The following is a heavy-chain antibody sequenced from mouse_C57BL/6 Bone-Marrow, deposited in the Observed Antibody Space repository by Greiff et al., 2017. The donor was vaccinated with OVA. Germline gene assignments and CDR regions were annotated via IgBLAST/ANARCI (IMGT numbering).Heavy chain of an antibody. Sequence: LQESGPGLVKPSQSLSLTCSVTGYSITSGYYWNWIRQFPGNKLEWMGYISYDGSNNYNPSLKNRISITRDTSKNQFFLKLNSVTTEDTATYYCARGGLRRDWFAYWGQGTLVTVSA. CDR3: ARGGLRRDWFAY. CDR1: GYSITSGYY. CDR2: ISYDGSN. D-gene: IGHD2-4*01. V-gene: IGHV3-6*01. J-gene: IGHJ3*01.